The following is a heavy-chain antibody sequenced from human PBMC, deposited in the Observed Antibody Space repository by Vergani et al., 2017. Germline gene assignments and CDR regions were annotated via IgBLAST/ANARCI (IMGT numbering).Heavy chain of an antibody. CDR1: GYTFTGYY. Sequence: QLVQSGPEVKKPGTSVKVSCKASGYTFTGYYMHWVRQAPGQGLEWMGWINPNSGGTNYAQKFQGRVTMTRDTSISTAYMELSRLRSDDTAVYYCARSPGDGYNCFDYWGQGTLVTVSS. CDR2: INPNSGGT. CDR3: ARSPGDGYNCFDY. J-gene: IGHJ4*02. V-gene: IGHV1-2*02. D-gene: IGHD5-24*01.